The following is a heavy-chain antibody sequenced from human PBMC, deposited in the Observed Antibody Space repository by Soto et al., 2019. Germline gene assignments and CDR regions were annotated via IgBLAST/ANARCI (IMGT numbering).Heavy chain of an antibody. J-gene: IGHJ4*02. CDR2: INSDGSST. CDR3: ARAKMVYASYFDY. Sequence: GGSLRLSCAASGFTFSSYWMHWVRQAPGKGLVWVSRINSDGSSTSYADSVKGRFTSSRDNAKNTLYPQMNSLRAEDTAVYYCARAKMVYASYFDYWGQGTLVTVSS. D-gene: IGHD2-8*01. CDR1: GFTFSSYW. V-gene: IGHV3-74*01.